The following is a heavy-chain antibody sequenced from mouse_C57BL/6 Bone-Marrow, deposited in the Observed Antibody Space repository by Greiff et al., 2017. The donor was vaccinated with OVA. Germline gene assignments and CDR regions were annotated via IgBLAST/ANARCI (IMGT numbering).Heavy chain of an antibody. J-gene: IGHJ4*01. Sequence: QVQLKESGPELVKPGASVKLSCKASGYTFTSYDINWVKQRPGQGLEWIGWIYPRDGSTKYNEKFKGKATLTVDTSSSTAYTELHSLTSEDSAVYFCAKTLPYDYDDGYYAMDYWGQGTSVTVSS. CDR1: GYTFTSYD. CDR2: IYPRDGST. V-gene: IGHV1-85*01. D-gene: IGHD2-4*01. CDR3: AKTLPYDYDDGYYAMDY.